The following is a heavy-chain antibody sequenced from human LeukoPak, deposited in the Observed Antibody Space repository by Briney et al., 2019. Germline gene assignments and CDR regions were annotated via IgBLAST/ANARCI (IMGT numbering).Heavy chain of an antibody. CDR2: INPGGSNT. V-gene: IGHV1-46*01. D-gene: IGHD6-19*01. CDR3: ARLRYRSSQWLVDPTDY. Sequence: GASVKVSCKASGYTFTSYYIHWVRQAPGQGLEWMGIINPGGSNTNYAQKFQGRVTMTRDTSTSTAYMELSSLRSEDTAVYYCARLRYRSSQWLVDPTDYWGLGTLVTVSS. J-gene: IGHJ4*02. CDR1: GYTFTSYY.